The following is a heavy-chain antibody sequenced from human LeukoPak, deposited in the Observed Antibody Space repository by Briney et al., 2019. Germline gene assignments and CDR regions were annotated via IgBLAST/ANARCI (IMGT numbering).Heavy chain of an antibody. V-gene: IGHV3-53*01. D-gene: IGHD3-10*01. CDR3: ASGTTMVQGVIFAY. Sequence: GGSLTLSCAASGFTVSRNYMSWVRQPPCRELGWVSVLYSDGSTYYADSVKGRFTISRDNSKNTLYLQMHSLRAEDTAVYYCASGTTMVQGVIFAYWGQGTLVTVSS. CDR2: LYSDGST. CDR1: GFTVSRNY. J-gene: IGHJ4*02.